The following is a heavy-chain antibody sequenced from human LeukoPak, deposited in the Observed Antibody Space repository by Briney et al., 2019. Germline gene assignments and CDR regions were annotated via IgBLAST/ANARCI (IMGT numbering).Heavy chain of an antibody. J-gene: IGHJ1*01. CDR3: ARGFPDKVWGNSRPTAGYFQH. CDR2: ISDSGST. Sequence: SETLSLTCAVHGGSFSVAYWSWIRQTPGKGLEWIGYISDSGSTNYNPSLKSRVTISVDTSKKQFFLKLSSVTAADTAVYYCARGFPDKVWGNSRPTAGYFQHWGQGTLVTVSS. V-gene: IGHV4-34*01. D-gene: IGHD3-16*02. CDR1: GGSFSVAY.